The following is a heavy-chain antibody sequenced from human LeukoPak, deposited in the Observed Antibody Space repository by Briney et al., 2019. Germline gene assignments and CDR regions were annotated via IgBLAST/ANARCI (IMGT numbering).Heavy chain of an antibody. J-gene: IGHJ5*02. Sequence: SVKVSCKASGGTFSSYAISWVRQAPGQGLEWMGGIIPIFGTANYAQKFQGRVTITADESTRTAYMELSSLRSEDTAVYYCAADPSGYYDSSGYYYTPRFDPWGQGTLVTVSS. CDR3: AADPSGYYDSSGYYYTPRFDP. CDR2: IIPIFGTA. D-gene: IGHD3-22*01. CDR1: GGTFSSYA. V-gene: IGHV1-69*13.